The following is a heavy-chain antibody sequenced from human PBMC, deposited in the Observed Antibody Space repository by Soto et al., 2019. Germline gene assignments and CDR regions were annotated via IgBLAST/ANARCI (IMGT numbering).Heavy chain of an antibody. CDR3: PTAFMVGASGT. CDR2: VKSKTDGGTT. V-gene: IGHV3-15*07. Sequence: GGSLRLSCVGSGFTFSNAWMNWVRQAPGKGLEWVGRVKSKTDGGTTDYAAPVKDRFTISRDDSKNTLYLQTNSRKTEDSAVYYCPTAFMVGASGTWAQGTLVPFSA. D-gene: IGHD1-26*01. J-gene: IGHJ1*01. CDR1: GFTFSNAW.